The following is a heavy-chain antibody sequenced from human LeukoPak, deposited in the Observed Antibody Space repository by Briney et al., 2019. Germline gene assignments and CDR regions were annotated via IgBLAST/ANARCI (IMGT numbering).Heavy chain of an antibody. CDR2: IYHSGST. J-gene: IGHJ4*02. CDR3: ARDVSIAAAGHDY. CDR1: GYSISSGYY. V-gene: IGHV4-38-2*02. D-gene: IGHD6-13*01. Sequence: SETLSLTCAVSGYSISSGYYWGWIRQPPGKGLEWIGSIYHSGSTYYNPSLKSRVTISVDTSMNQFSLKLSSVTAADTAVYYCARDVSIAAAGHDYWGQGTLVTVSS.